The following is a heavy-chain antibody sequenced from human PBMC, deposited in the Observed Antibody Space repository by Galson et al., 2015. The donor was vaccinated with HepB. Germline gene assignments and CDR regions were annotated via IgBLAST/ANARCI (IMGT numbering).Heavy chain of an antibody. V-gene: IGHV3-30-3*01. D-gene: IGHD2-2*02. CDR3: ARGEVIVVVPAAIRGGFDP. J-gene: IGHJ5*02. CDR2: ISYDGSNK. Sequence: SLRLSCAASGFTFSSSAMHWVRQAPGKGLEWVAVISYDGSNKYYADSVKGRFTISRDNSKNTLYLQMNSLRAEDTAVYYCARGEVIVVVPAAIRGGFDPWGQGTLVTVSS. CDR1: GFTFSSSA.